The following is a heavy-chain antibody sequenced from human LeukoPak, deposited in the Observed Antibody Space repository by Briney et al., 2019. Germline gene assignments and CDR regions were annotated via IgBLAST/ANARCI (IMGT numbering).Heavy chain of an antibody. D-gene: IGHD2-15*01. CDR2: IYYSGST. CDR1: GGSISSYY. J-gene: IGHJ5*02. V-gene: IGHV4-59*12. Sequence: SETLSLTCTVSGGSISSYYWSWIRQPPGKGLEWIGYIYYSGSTNYNPSLKSRVTISVDTSNNQVSLKVNSVTAADTAVYYCARVYCSGGKCYLGWFDPWGQGTLVTVSS. CDR3: ARVYCSGGKCYLGWFDP.